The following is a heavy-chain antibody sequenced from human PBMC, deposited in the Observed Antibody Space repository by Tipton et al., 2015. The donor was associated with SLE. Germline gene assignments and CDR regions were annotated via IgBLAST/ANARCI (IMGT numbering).Heavy chain of an antibody. CDR3: ARISDSSSVGGFDY. Sequence: TLSLTCAVYGGSFSGYYWRWIRQPPGKGLEWIGEINPSGSTNYNPSLKSRVTISVDTSKNPFSLKLGSVTAADTAGYYCARISDSSSVGGFDYWGQGTLVTVSS. CDR2: INPSGST. V-gene: IGHV4-34*01. D-gene: IGHD6-6*01. CDR1: GGSFSGYY. J-gene: IGHJ4*02.